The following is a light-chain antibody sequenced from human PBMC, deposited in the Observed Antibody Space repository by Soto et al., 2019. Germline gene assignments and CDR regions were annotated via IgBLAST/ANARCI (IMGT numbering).Light chain of an antibody. CDR3: APWDDSLNGLV. J-gene: IGLJ1*01. CDR1: SSNIGSNT. V-gene: IGLV1-44*01. Sequence: QSVLTQPPSASGTPGQRVTISCSGSSSNIGSNTVNWYQQLPGTAPKLLIYNNNHRTSGVPDRFSGSKSGTSASLAISGLQSEYEADYYCAPWDDSLNGLVFGTGTKLTVL. CDR2: NNN.